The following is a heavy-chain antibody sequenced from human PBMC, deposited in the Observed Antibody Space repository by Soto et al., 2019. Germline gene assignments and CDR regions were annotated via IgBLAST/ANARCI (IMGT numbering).Heavy chain of an antibody. CDR3: ARLECSSTGCYTSNYYYGMDV. J-gene: IGHJ6*02. V-gene: IGHV5-10-1*01. D-gene: IGHD2-2*02. CDR2: IDPSDSYT. Sequence: GESLKISCQGSGYSFTSYWISWVRQMPGKGLEWMGRIDPSDSYTNYSPSFQGHVTISADKSISTAYLQWSSLKASDTAMYYCARLECSSTGCYTSNYYYGMDVWGQGTTVTVSS. CDR1: GYSFTSYW.